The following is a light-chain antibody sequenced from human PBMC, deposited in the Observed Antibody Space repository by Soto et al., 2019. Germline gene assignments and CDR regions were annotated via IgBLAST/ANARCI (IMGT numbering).Light chain of an antibody. CDR3: QQYNTCPIT. Sequence: DLQMTQSPSSLSASVGDRVTTTCRASQGISNYLAWFQQKPGKAPKSLIYDASSLRSGIPSKFSGSGFGTDFTLTISSQQPDDFATYYCQQYNTCPITFGQVTRLEIK. CDR2: DAS. CDR1: QGISNY. V-gene: IGKV1-16*02. J-gene: IGKJ5*01.